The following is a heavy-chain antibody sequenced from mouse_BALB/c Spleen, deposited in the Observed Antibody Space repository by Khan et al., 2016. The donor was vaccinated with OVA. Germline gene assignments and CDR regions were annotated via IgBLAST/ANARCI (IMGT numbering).Heavy chain of an antibody. CDR1: GFSLSDYG. Sequence: QVQLKQSGPGLVAPSQNLSITCTVSGFSLSDYGVSWIRQPPGKGLEWLGVIWGGGSTYYNSALKSRLIISKDNSKSQAFLKMSSLQSDDTAMFYCSKGVWSYYYTLDYWGQGTSVTVSS. CDR2: IWGGGST. CDR3: SKGVWSYYYTLDY. J-gene: IGHJ4*01. V-gene: IGHV2-6-5*01.